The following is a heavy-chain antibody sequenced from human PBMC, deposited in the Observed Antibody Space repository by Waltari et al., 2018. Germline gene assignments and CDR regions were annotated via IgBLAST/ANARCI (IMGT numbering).Heavy chain of an antibody. D-gene: IGHD2-21*01. CDR1: GYTFTSYD. Sequence: QVQLVQSGAEVMKPGASVKVSCKASGYTFTSYDINWVRQATGQGLEWMGWMNPNSGNTGYAEKYQGRVTMTRNTSISTAYMELSSLRSKDTAVDYCATDSPGGGVYPWGQGTLVADAS. CDR3: ATDSPGGGVYP. V-gene: IGHV1-8*01. J-gene: IGHJ5*02. CDR2: MNPNSGNT.